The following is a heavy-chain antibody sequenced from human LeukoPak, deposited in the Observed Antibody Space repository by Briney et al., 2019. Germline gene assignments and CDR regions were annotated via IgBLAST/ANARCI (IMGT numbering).Heavy chain of an antibody. V-gene: IGHV3-66*01. CDR3: ARGSEVRGVFHFDY. D-gene: IGHD3-10*01. J-gene: IGHJ4*02. Sequence: GGSLRLSCAASGFTFSSYWMSWVRQAPGKGLEWVSLIYSGGSPYYADSVKGRFTISRDNSKNTLFLQMNSLRAEDTAVYYCARGSEVRGVFHFDYWGQGTLVTVSS. CDR1: GFTFSSYW. CDR2: IYSGGSP.